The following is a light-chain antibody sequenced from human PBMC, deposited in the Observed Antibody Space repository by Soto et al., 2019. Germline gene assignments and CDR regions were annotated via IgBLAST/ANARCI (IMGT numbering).Light chain of an antibody. J-gene: IGKJ3*01. V-gene: IGKV3-11*01. Sequence: EIVLTQSPATLSLSPGEKATLSCRASQSVSIHLAWYQQKGGQAPRLLIYDTSNRATDIPARFSGSGSGTDFTLTISSLEPEDFAVYYCQQRGNWPPGFTFGPGTKVDIK. CDR3: QQRGNWPPGFT. CDR2: DTS. CDR1: QSVSIH.